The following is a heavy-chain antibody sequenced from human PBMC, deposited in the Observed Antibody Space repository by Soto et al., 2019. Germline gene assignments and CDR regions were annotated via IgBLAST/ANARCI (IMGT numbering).Heavy chain of an antibody. CDR2: MSRTGDNT. CDR3: AKYQSNSNPPYSSDF. J-gene: IGHJ4*02. CDR1: GFTFSIYA. Sequence: PGGSLRLSCAASGFTFSIYAMTWVRQSPGKGLEWVSSMSRTGDNTYYADSVKGRFTISRDNSKNTLYLQMNSLRAEDTAIYYCAKYQSNSNPPYSSDFWGPAILVTLSS. D-gene: IGHD3-22*01. V-gene: IGHV3-23*01.